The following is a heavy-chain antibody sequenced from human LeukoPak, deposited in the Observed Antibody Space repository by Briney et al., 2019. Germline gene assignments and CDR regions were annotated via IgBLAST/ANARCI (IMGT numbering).Heavy chain of an antibody. CDR3: ARSLYSGYGPVGVLAFDI. J-gene: IGHJ3*02. V-gene: IGHV4-39*01. Sequence: PSETLSLTCTVSGGSISSSSYYWGWIRQPPGKGLEWIGSIYYSGSTYYNPSLKSRVTISVDTSKNQFSLKLSSVTAADTAVYYCARSLYSGYGPVGVLAFDIWGQGTMVTVSS. D-gene: IGHD5-12*01. CDR2: IYYSGST. CDR1: GGSISSSSYY.